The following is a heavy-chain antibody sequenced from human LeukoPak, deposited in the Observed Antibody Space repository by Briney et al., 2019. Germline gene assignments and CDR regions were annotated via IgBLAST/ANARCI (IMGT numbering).Heavy chain of an antibody. Sequence: GGSLRLSCAASGFTVSSNYMSWVRQAPGKGLEWVSVIYSGGSTYYADSVKGRFTISRDNSKNTLYLQMNSLRAVDTAVYYCARDSGQGGLQSFDYWGQGTLVTVSS. V-gene: IGHV3-66*02. CDR3: ARDSGQGGLQSFDY. D-gene: IGHD3-16*01. CDR2: IYSGGST. J-gene: IGHJ4*02. CDR1: GFTVSSNY.